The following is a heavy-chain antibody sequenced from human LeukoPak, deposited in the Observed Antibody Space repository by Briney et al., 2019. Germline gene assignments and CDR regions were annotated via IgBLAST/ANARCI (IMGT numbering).Heavy chain of an antibody. Sequence: GGSLRLSCAASGFTFSSYSMNWVRQAPGKGLEWVSSISSSSSYIYYADSVKGRFTISRDNAKNSLYLQMNSLRAEDTAVYYCARARPPLYNWNDEGGDYWGQGTLVTVSS. D-gene: IGHD1-20*01. J-gene: IGHJ4*02. CDR1: GFTFSSYS. CDR2: ISSSSSYI. CDR3: ARARPPLYNWNDEGGDY. V-gene: IGHV3-21*01.